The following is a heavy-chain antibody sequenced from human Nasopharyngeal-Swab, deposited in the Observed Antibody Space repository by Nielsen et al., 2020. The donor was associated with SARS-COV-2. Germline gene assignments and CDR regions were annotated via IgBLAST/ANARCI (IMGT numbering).Heavy chain of an antibody. D-gene: IGHD5-18*01. J-gene: IGHJ4*02. CDR1: GFTFDDYA. CDR3: AKARRTDTYGFECFDY. CDR2: ITWNSGNK. V-gene: IGHV3-9*01. Sequence: GGSLRLSCETSGFTFDDYAMHWVRQPPGKGLEWVSGITWNSGNKGYAESVQGRFTISRDNAKNSLYLQMNSLRAEDTALYYCAKARRTDTYGFECFDYWGQGTLVTVSS.